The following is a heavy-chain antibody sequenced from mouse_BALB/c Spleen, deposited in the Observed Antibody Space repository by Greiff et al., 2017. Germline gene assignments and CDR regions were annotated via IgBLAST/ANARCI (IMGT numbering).Heavy chain of an antibody. Sequence: VQLVESGPGLVAPSQSLSITCTVSGFSLTSYGVHWVRQPPGKGLEWLGVIWAGGSTNYNSALMSRLSISKDNSKSQVFLKMNSLQTDDTAMYYCASPYDYDDLYYYAMDYWGQGTSVTVSS. J-gene: IGHJ4*01. V-gene: IGHV2-9*02. CDR2: IWAGGST. D-gene: IGHD2-4*01. CDR1: GFSLTSYG. CDR3: ASPYDYDDLYYYAMDY.